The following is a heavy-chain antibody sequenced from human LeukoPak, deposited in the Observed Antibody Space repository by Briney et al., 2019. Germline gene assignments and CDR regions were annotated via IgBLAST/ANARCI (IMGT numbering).Heavy chain of an antibody. D-gene: IGHD6-6*01. V-gene: IGHV4-4*09. CDR2: IYTSGST. Sequence: SETLSLTCTVSGGSISSYYWSWIRQPPGKGLEWIGYIYTSGSTNYNPSLKSRVTISVDTSKNQFSLKLSSVTAADTAVYYCARHAFSGSSSDPVFDYWGQGTLVTVSS. CDR3: ARHAFSGSSSDPVFDY. J-gene: IGHJ4*02. CDR1: GGSISSYY.